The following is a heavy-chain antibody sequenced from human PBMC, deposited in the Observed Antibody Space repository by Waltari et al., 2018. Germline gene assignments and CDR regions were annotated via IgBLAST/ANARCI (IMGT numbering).Heavy chain of an antibody. CDR2: IIPMLGLG. CDR3: ARGDGNNHGYGSY. CDR1: GGTLSKYA. D-gene: IGHD5-18*01. V-gene: IGHV1-69*04. Sequence: QVSLVQSGAAVKKPGSSVTVSCKAAGGTLSKYAITWVRQAPGQGLEWMGRIIPMLGLGNYAQKFQGRVTITADDSTRTAYMELRGLTSDDTAVYYCARGDGNNHGYGSYWGQGTLVTVSS. J-gene: IGHJ4*02.